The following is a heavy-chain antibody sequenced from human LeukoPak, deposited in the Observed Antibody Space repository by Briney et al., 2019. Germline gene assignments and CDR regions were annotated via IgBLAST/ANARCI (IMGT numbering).Heavy chain of an antibody. CDR2: ISSSSSNI. V-gene: IGHV3-21*01. CDR1: GFIFSSSN. CDR3: AKEGRSTTPGY. D-gene: IGHD6-13*01. J-gene: IGHJ4*02. Sequence: PGGSLRLSCAVSGFIFSSSNMNWVRQAPGKGLEWVSSISSSSSNIYHADSVKGRFTISRDNAKNSLYLQMNSLRAEDTAVYYCAKEGRSTTPGYWGQGILVTVSS.